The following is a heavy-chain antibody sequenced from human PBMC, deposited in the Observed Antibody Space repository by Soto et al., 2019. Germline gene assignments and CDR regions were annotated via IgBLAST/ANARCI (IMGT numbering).Heavy chain of an antibody. CDR1: GYSFTSYW. CDR2: IDPSDSYT. CDR3: AGGGSSSYYYYGMDV. D-gene: IGHD6-6*01. J-gene: IGHJ6*02. Sequence: GESLKISCKGSGYSFTSYWIIWVRQMPGKGLEWMGRIDPSDSYTNYSPSFQGHVTISADKSISTAYLQWSSLKASDTAMYYCAGGGSSSYYYYGMDVWGQGTTVTVSS. V-gene: IGHV5-10-1*01.